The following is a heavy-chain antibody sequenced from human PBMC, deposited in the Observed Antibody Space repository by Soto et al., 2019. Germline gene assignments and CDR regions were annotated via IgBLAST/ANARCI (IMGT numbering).Heavy chain of an antibody. CDR2: IIPIFGTA. CDR1: GGTFSSYA. D-gene: IGHD1-26*01. V-gene: IGHV1-69*13. Sequence: SVKVSCKASGGTFSSYAISWVRQAPGQGLEWMGGIIPIFGTANYAQKFQGRVTITADESTSTAYMELSSLRSEDTAVYYCARNSYGGSYTYGMDVWGQGTTVTVSS. CDR3: ARNSYGGSYTYGMDV. J-gene: IGHJ6*02.